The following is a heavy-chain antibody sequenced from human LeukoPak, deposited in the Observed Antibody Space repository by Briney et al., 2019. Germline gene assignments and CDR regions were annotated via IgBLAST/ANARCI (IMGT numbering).Heavy chain of an antibody. J-gene: IGHJ6*02. Sequence: SETLSLTCTVSGGSISSGDYYWSWIRQPPGKGLEWIGYIYYSGSTYYNPSLKSRVTISVDTSKNQFSLKLSSVTAADTAVYYCARGPGSGRYGMDVWGQGTTVTVS. V-gene: IGHV4-30-4*01. CDR2: IYYSGST. D-gene: IGHD3-10*01. CDR3: ARGPGSGRYGMDV. CDR1: GGSISSGDYY.